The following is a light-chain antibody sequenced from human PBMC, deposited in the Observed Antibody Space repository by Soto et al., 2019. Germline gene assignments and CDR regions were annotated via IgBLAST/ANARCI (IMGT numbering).Light chain of an antibody. J-gene: IGKJ1*01. Sequence: DIQMTQSPSTLSASVGDRVTITCRASQSISSWLAWYQQKQGKAPKLLIYKASSLESAGPSRFSGSGSGTEFTLAISSLQPDDFATDYCHQHNTYGTWTFGQGTQVEVK. CDR3: HQHNTYGTWT. V-gene: IGKV1-5*03. CDR1: QSISSW. CDR2: KAS.